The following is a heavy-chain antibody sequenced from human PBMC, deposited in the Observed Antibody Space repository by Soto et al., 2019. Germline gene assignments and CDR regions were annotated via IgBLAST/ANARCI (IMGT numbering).Heavy chain of an antibody. J-gene: IGHJ3*02. CDR1: GYTFTSHA. V-gene: IGHV1-3*01. CDR2: INAGTGNT. Sequence: QAQLVQSGAEVKKPGASVKISCKASGYTFTSHAMHWVRQAPGQRPEWLGWINAGTGNTRYSQKFQGRVTITRDTFATTGYMELSSLTSKDTAVYYCARASSHHDGFDMWGQGTKVTVSS. CDR3: ARASSHHDGFDM.